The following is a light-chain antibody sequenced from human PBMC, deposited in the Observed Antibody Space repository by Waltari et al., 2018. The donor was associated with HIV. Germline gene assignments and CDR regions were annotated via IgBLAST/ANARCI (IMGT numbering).Light chain of an antibody. V-gene: IGLV3-10*01. CDR2: EAS. J-gene: IGLJ3*02. Sequence: SYELTQPPSVSVSQGQTARNTCSGDALPKRYAYWYQQKSGQAPVLVIYEASKRPSGIPERFSGSSSGTMATLTISGAQVEDEADYYCYSRDSSGNSWVFGGGTKLTVL. CDR3: YSRDSSGNSWV. CDR1: ALPKRY.